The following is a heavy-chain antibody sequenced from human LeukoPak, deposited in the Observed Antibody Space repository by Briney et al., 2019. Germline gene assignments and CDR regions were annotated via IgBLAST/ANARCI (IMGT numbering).Heavy chain of an antibody. V-gene: IGHV4-31*03. CDR1: GGSISSGGYY. D-gene: IGHD3-22*01. CDR3: ARVSKIVVDAFDI. Sequence: SETLSLTCTVSGGSISSGGYYWSWIRQHPGKGLEWIGYIYYSGSTYYNPSLKSRVTISVDRSKNQFSLKLSSVTAADTAVYYCARVSKIVVDAFDIWGQGTMVTVSS. CDR2: IYYSGST. J-gene: IGHJ3*02.